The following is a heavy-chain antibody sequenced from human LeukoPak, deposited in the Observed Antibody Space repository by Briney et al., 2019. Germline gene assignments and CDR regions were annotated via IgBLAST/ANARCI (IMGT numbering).Heavy chain of an antibody. CDR2: IYTSGST. V-gene: IGHV4-4*07. J-gene: IGHJ5*02. D-gene: IGHD3-10*01. CDR1: GGSTSSYY. CDR3: ARRVLLWFGGHNWFDP. Sequence: PSETLSLTCTVSGGSTSSYYWSWIRQPAGKGLEWIGRIYTSGSTNYNPSLKSRVTMSVDTSKNQFSLKLSSVTAADTAVYYCARRVLLWFGGHNWFDPWGQGTLVTVSS.